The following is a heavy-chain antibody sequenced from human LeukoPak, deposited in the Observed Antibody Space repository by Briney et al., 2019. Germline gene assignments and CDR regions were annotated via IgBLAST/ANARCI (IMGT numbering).Heavy chain of an antibody. V-gene: IGHV3-48*02. Sequence: GGSLRLSCAASGFTFSSYSMNWVRQAPGKGLEWVSYISSSSSTIYYADSVKGRFTISRDNAKNSPYLQMNSLRDEDTAVYYCAREPQPTRYIAVAGTGAFDIWGQGTMVTVSS. CDR3: AREPQPTRYIAVAGTGAFDI. J-gene: IGHJ3*02. CDR2: ISSSSSTI. D-gene: IGHD6-19*01. CDR1: GFTFSSYS.